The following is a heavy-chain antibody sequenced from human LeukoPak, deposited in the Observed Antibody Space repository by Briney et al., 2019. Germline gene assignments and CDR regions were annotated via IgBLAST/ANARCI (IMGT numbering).Heavy chain of an antibody. D-gene: IGHD1-26*01. Sequence: GGSLRLSCAASGFTFSSYAMHWVRQAPGKGLEWVAVISYDGSNKYYADSVKGRFTISRDNSKNTLYLQMNSLRAEDTAVYYCAKDASGSYFGHFDYWGQGTLVTVSS. V-gene: IGHV3-30-3*01. CDR3: AKDASGSYFGHFDY. CDR1: GFTFSSYA. J-gene: IGHJ4*02. CDR2: ISYDGSNK.